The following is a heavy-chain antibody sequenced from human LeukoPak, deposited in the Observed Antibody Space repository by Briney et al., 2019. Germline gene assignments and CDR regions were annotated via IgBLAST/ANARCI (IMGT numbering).Heavy chain of an antibody. CDR1: GFTFSDYD. CDR2: IGTAGDT. CDR3: ARVAKERVGGVYYFDY. D-gene: IGHD1-1*01. J-gene: IGHJ4*02. V-gene: IGHV3-13*01. Sequence: GGSLRLSCAASGFTFSDYDMQWVRQATGKGLEWVSAIGTAGDTYYTGSVKGRFTISRENAKNSLYLQMNSLRAGGTAVYYCARVAKERVGGVYYFDYWGQGTLVTVSS.